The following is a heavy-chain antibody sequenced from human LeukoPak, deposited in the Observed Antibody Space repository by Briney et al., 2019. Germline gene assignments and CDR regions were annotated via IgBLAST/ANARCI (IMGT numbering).Heavy chain of an antibody. D-gene: IGHD6-19*01. CDR1: GGSISSSSYY. Sequence: SETLSLTCTVSGGSISSSSYYWGWIRQPPGKGLEWIGSIYYSGSTYYNPSLKSRVTISVDTSKNQFSLKLSSVTAADTAVYYCARADSSGWYGLGWGQGTLVTVSS. CDR2: IYYSGST. V-gene: IGHV4-39*07. J-gene: IGHJ4*02. CDR3: ARADSSGWYGLG.